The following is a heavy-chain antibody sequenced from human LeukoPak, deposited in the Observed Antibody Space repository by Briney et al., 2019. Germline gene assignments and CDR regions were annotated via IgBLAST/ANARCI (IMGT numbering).Heavy chain of an antibody. J-gene: IGHJ4*02. CDR2: ISYDGSTK. CDR1: GFTFSSYA. Sequence: PGGSLRLSCAASGFTFSSYAMHWVRQAPGKGLEGVAVISYDGSTKYYADSVKGRFTISSDNSTNTLYLQMNSLRAEDTAVYYCARDYQSGTFDYWGQGTLVTVSS. CDR3: ARDYQSGTFDY. V-gene: IGHV3-30*04. D-gene: IGHD6-25*01.